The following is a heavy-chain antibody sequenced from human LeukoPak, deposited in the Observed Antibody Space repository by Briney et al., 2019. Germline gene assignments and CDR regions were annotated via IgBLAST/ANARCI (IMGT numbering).Heavy chain of an antibody. CDR3: AKDVPYGSGGYYSGWSDAFDI. Sequence: QSGVSLRLSCAASGFTFSSYAMSWFRQDPGKGLECVSSIIGRGGSVYYAVSVKGRFTIARDKSKNKLYLQMNSLKADDTAVYYCAKDVPYGSGGYYSGWSDAFDIWGQRTMVTVSS. D-gene: IGHD3-10*01. J-gene: IGHJ3*02. CDR1: GFTFSSYA. V-gene: IGHV3-23*01. CDR2: IIGRGGSV.